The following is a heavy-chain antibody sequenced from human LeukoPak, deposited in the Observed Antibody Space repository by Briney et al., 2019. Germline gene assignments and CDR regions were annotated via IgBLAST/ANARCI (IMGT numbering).Heavy chain of an antibody. J-gene: IGHJ4*02. Sequence: GGSLRLSCAASGFTVSSNYMSWVRQAPGKGLEWVSAISGSGGSTYYADSVKGRFTISRDNSKNTLYLQMNSLRAEDTAVYYCAKYSSGWYTGGFDYWGQGTLVTVSS. V-gene: IGHV3-23*01. D-gene: IGHD6-19*01. CDR1: GFTVSSNY. CDR2: ISGSGGST. CDR3: AKYSSGWYTGGFDY.